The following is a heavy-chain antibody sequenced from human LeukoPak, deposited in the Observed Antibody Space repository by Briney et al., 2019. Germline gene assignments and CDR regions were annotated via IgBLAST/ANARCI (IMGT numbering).Heavy chain of an antibody. D-gene: IGHD6-13*01. J-gene: IGHJ4*02. Sequence: SETLSLTCTVSGGSISSGDYYWSWIRQPPGKGLEWIGYIYYSGSTYYNPAPKSRVTISVDTSKNQFALKLSSVTAADTAVYYCASYSSSWYERGGTFDYWGQGTLVTVSS. V-gene: IGHV4-30-4*08. CDR2: IYYSGST. CDR3: ASYSSSWYERGGTFDY. CDR1: GGSISSGDYY.